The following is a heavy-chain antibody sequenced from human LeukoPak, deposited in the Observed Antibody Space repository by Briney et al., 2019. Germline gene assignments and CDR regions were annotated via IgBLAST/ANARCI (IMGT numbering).Heavy chain of an antibody. V-gene: IGHV4-39*07. CDR1: GGSISSSSYY. Sequence: SETLSLTCTVSGGSISSSSYYWGWIRQPPGKGLEWIGSIYHSGSTNYNPSLKSRVTISIDKSKNQFSLKLSSVTAADTAIYYCARVIQHITIFGVVTRRGRYMDVWGKGTTVTVSS. D-gene: IGHD3-3*01. CDR3: ARVIQHITIFGVVTRRGRYMDV. CDR2: IYHSGST. J-gene: IGHJ6*03.